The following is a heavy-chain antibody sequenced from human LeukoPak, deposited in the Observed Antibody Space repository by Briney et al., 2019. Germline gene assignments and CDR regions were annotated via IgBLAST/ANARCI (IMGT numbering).Heavy chain of an antibody. Sequence: ASVTVSCKASGYIFTSYVIHWVRQAPGQRLEWMGWINAGNGNTKYSKKFQGRVTITRDTSASTAYMELSSLRSEDSAVFYCARAAEVTYYYDSSGYYYGYWGQGTLVTVSS. J-gene: IGHJ4*02. CDR3: ARAAEVTYYYDSSGYYYGY. D-gene: IGHD3-22*01. CDR2: INAGNGNT. V-gene: IGHV1-3*01. CDR1: GYIFTSYV.